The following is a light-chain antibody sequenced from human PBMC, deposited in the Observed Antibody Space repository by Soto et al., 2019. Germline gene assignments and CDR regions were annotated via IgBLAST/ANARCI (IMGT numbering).Light chain of an antibody. CDR3: SSYRSSIYWV. J-gene: IGLJ1*01. CDR1: SSDVGGYNY. CDR2: DVS. V-gene: IGLV2-14*01. Sequence: QSALTQPASVSGSPGQSITISCTGTSSDVGGYNYVSWYQQHPGKAPKLMIYDVSNRPSGVSNRFSGSNSGNTASLTISGLQAEDEADYYCSSYRSSIYWVFGTGTKLTVL.